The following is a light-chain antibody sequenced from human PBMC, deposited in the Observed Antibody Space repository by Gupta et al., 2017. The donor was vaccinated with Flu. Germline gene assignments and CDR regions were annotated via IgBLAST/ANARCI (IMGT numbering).Light chain of an antibody. V-gene: IGLV1-51*01. CDR1: SSNIGNGY. CDR2: DND. CDR3: GTWDNNLSAWV. Sequence: QSVLTQPPSVSAAPGQKVTISCSGSSSNIGNGYVSWYQHLPGTAPKVFIYDNDKRPSGIPDRFSASKSGTSATLGITGLQTGDEADYYCGTWDNNLSAWVFGGGTKLTVL. J-gene: IGLJ3*02.